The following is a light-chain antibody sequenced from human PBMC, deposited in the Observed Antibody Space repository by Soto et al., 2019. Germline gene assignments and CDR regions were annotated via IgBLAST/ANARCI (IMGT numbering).Light chain of an antibody. J-gene: IGLJ1*01. Sequence: QSALTQPASVSGSPGQSFTISCTGTSSDVGGYKFVSWYQQHPGKAPKLMIYEVSNRPSGVSSRFSGSKSGNTASLTISGLQAEDEADYYCGSYTGSIYVFGTGTKVTVL. V-gene: IGLV2-14*01. CDR3: GSYTGSIYV. CDR1: SSDVGGYKF. CDR2: EVS.